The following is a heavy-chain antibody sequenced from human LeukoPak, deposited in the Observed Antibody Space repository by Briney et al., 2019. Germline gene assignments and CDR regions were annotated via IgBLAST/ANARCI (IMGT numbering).Heavy chain of an antibody. D-gene: IGHD5-24*01. V-gene: IGHV5-51*01. J-gene: IGHJ4*02. Sequence: GESLKISCKGSGYSFTTYWIGWVRQMPGKGLEWTGIIYPGDSDTRYSPSFQGQVTISADKSISTAYLQWSSLKASDTAMYYCARSEMATVLSQDYWGQGTLVTVSS. CDR3: ARSEMATVLSQDY. CDR1: GYSFTTYW. CDR2: IYPGDSDT.